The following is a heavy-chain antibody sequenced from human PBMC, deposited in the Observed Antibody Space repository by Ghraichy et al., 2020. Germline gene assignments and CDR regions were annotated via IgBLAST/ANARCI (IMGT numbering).Heavy chain of an antibody. Sequence: SLNISCAASGFPFSSYWMLWVRQVPGKGLEWVSRINSDGSAASYADSVRGRFTMSRDNAKNTLYLQMNSLRGEDTALYYCARDHVVGAIIDYWGQGTLVTVSS. J-gene: IGHJ4*02. CDR3: ARDHVVGAIIDY. V-gene: IGHV3-74*01. CDR1: GFPFSSYW. D-gene: IGHD1-26*01. CDR2: INSDGSAA.